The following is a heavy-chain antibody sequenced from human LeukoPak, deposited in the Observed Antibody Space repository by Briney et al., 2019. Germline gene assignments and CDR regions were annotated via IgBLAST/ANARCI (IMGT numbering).Heavy chain of an antibody. CDR2: ISSSSSYI. J-gene: IGHJ4*02. CDR3: ARLIPRSQTPAVAGTWDSY. CDR1: GFTFSSYS. D-gene: IGHD6-19*01. Sequence: GGSLRLSCAASGFTFSSYSMNWVRQAPGKGLEWISSISSSSSYIYYADSVKGRFTISRDNAKNSLYLQMNSLRAEDTAVYYCARLIPRSQTPAVAGTWDSYWGQGTLVTVSS. V-gene: IGHV3-21*01.